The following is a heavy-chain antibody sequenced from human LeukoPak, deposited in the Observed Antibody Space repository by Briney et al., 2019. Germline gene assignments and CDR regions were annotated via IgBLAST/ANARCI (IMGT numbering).Heavy chain of an antibody. CDR2: IRGSGGNT. CDR1: GFTFSSHA. V-gene: IGHV3-23*01. Sequence: GGSLRLTCAASGFTFSSHAMTRVRQASGKGLEWVSSIRGSGGNTYYADSVKGRFTISRDNFQSTLYLQMNSLRAEDTAVYYCAKDYYDSSIFSAPHLFACWGQGTLVTVSS. D-gene: IGHD3-22*01. CDR3: AKDYYDSSIFSAPHLFAC. J-gene: IGHJ4*02.